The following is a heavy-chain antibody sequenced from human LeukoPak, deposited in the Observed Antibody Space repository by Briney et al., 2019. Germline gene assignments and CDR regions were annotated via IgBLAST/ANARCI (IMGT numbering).Heavy chain of an antibody. D-gene: IGHD3-22*01. J-gene: IGHJ3*02. CDR2: ISGSGGST. CDR3: AKTSITMIVVVMEEDAFDI. CDR1: GFXFSSYA. V-gene: IGHV3-23*01. Sequence: GGSLRLSCAASGFXFSSYAISWVRQAPGKGLEWVSAISGSGGSTYYADSVKGRFTISRDNSKNTLYLQMNSLRAVDTAVYYCAKTSITMIVVVMEEDAFDIWGQGTMVTVSS.